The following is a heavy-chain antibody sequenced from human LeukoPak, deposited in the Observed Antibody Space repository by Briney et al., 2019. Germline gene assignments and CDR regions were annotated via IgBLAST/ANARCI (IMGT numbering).Heavy chain of an antibody. CDR1: GFTFSSYA. D-gene: IGHD3-9*01. CDR3: AKDLYYDILTGYFVRRGDY. J-gene: IGHJ4*02. V-gene: IGHV3-23*01. CDR2: ISGSGGST. Sequence: GGSLRLSCAASGFTFSSYAMSWVRQAPGKGLEWVSAISGSGGSTYYADSVKGRFTISRDNSKNTLYLQMNSLRAEDTAVYYCAKDLYYDILTGYFVRRGDYWGQGTLVTVSS.